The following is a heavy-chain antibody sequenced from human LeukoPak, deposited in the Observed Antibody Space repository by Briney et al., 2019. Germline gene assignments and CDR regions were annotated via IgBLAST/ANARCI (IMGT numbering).Heavy chain of an antibody. CDR1: GFTFSSYG. CDR2: ISGRDNST. D-gene: IGHD6-19*01. V-gene: IGHV3-23*01. J-gene: IGHJ4*02. CDR3: AKGGLFRAGLDY. Sequence: PGGSLRLSCAASGFTFSSYGMTWVRQAPGKGLEWVSSISGRDNSTYYADSVKGRFTISRDNSKNTLYQEMNSLTAEDTAVYYCAKGGLFRAGLDYWGQGTLVTVSS.